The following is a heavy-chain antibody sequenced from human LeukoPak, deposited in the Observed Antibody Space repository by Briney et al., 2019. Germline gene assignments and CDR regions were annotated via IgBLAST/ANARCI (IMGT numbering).Heavy chain of an antibody. J-gene: IGHJ4*02. CDR1: GVSISPSY. D-gene: IGHD3-9*01. CDR2: IFYDGTT. V-gene: IGHV4-59*01. CDR3: TRVFSPGYSDY. Sequence: SETLSLTCIVSGVSISPSYWSCVRQSPRKELEFIGYIFYDGTTKYNPSLKSRVALSVDTSKSPFSLKLYSVTAADTAIYYCTRVFSPGYSDYWGQGTLVTVSS.